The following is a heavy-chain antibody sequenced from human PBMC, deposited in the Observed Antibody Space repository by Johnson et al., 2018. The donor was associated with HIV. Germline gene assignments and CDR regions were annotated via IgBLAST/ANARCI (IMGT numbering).Heavy chain of an antibody. CDR1: GFTFDDYA. CDR3: AKDETPMKRAFDI. V-gene: IGHV3-23*04. CDR2: ISGSGGST. Sequence: VQLVESGGGVVQPGRSLRLSCAASGFTFDDYAMHWVRQAPGKGLEWVSGISGSGGSTYYADSVKGRFTISRDNSKNTLYLQMNSLRAEDTAVYYCAKDETPMKRAFDIWGQGTMVTVSS. J-gene: IGHJ3*02.